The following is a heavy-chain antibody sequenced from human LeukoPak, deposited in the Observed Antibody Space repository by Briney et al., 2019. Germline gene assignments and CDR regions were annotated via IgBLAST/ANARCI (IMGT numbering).Heavy chain of an antibody. CDR1: GFTFSSYA. Sequence: GGSLRLSCAASGFTFSSYAMSWVRQAPGKGLEWVSAMSGSGGSTYYADSVTGRFTIPRHNRKNTLYLQMTGLRAEDRAVYYCAKRNSSSWGGFDYWGQGTLVTVSS. J-gene: IGHJ4*02. CDR3: AKRNSSSWGGFDY. V-gene: IGHV3-23*01. CDR2: MSGSGGST. D-gene: IGHD6-13*01.